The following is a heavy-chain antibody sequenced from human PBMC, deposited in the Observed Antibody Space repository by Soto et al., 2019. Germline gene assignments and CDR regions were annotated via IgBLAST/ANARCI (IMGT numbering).Heavy chain of an antibody. CDR3: ARSRCTNGVCYSGDLTLIDY. Sequence: SETLSLTCTVSGGSISSGGYYWSWIRQHPGKGLEWIGYIYYSGSTYYNPSLKSRVTISVDTSKNQFSLKLSSVTAADTAVYYCARSRCTNGVCYSGDLTLIDYWRQGTLVTVSS. CDR1: GGSISSGGYY. J-gene: IGHJ4*02. CDR2: IYYSGST. V-gene: IGHV4-31*03. D-gene: IGHD2-8*01.